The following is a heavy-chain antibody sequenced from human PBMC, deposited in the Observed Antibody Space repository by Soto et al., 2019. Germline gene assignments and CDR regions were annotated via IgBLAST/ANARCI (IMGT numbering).Heavy chain of an antibody. D-gene: IGHD2-2*01. CDR3: ARERCSSTSCYVGWFDP. Sequence: PGGSLRLSCAASGFTFSSYAMHWVRQAPGKGLEWVAVISYDGSNKYYADSVKGRFTISRDNSKNTLYLQMNSLRAEDTAVYYCARERCSSTSCYVGWFDPWGQGTLVTVSS. CDR1: GFTFSSYA. J-gene: IGHJ5*02. CDR2: ISYDGSNK. V-gene: IGHV3-30-3*01.